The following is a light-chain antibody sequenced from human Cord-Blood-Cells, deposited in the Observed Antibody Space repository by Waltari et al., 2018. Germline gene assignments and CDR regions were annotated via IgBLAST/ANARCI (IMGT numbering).Light chain of an antibody. V-gene: IGKV1-39*01. CDR1: QSISSY. CDR3: QQSYSTPPT. J-gene: IGKJ4*01. CDR2: AAS. Sequence: DIQMTQSPSSLSASVGDRVTITCRASQSISSYLNWDQQKPGKAPKLLIYAASSLQSGVPSRFSGSESGTDFTLTIISLQPEDFATYYCQQSYSTPPTFGGGTKGEIK.